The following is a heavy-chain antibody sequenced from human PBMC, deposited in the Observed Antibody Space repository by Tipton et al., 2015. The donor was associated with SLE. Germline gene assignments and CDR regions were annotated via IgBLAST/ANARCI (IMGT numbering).Heavy chain of an antibody. Sequence: TLSLTCAVYGGSFSGYYWSWIRKPPGKGLEWIGEINHSGSTNYNPSLKSRVTISVDTSKNQFSLKLSSVTAAATAVYYCAGLYSSSWLPFGYYYYGMYVWGQGTTVTVSS. CDR1: GGSFSGYY. J-gene: IGHJ6*02. CDR2: INHSGST. CDR3: AGLYSSSWLPFGYYYYGMYV. V-gene: IGHV4-34*01. D-gene: IGHD6-13*01.